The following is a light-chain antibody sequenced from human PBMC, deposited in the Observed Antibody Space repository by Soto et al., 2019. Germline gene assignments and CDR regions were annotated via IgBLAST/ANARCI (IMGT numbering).Light chain of an antibody. CDR2: DVS. CDR1: IGDVGGYNF. V-gene: IGLV2-11*01. J-gene: IGLJ3*02. Sequence: QSVLTQPRSVSGSPGQSVTISCTGSIGDVGGYNFVSWYQQHPGKAPTLMIFDVSHRPSGVPDRFSGSKSGNTASLTISGLQAEDEADYYCCSYGGSYTWVFGGGTKLTVL. CDR3: CSYGGSYTWV.